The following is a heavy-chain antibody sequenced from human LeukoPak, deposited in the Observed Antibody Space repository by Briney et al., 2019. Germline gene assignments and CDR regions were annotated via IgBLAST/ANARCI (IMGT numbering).Heavy chain of an antibody. CDR1: DGSFSEYH. D-gene: IGHD2-2*01. Sequence: SETLSLTCAVYDGSFSEYHWSWIRQPPGKGLEWIGEINHSGSTNYNPSLKSRVTISVDTSKNQFSLNLSSVTAADTAVYYCARRSCSSASCRSYYWYYYMDVWGKGTTVTVSS. CDR3: ARRSCSSASCRSYYWYYYMDV. J-gene: IGHJ6*03. V-gene: IGHV4-34*01. CDR2: INHSGST.